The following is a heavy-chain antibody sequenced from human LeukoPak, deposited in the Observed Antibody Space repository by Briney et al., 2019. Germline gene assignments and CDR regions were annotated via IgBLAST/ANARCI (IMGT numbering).Heavy chain of an antibody. CDR3: ARDFTPEWFDIH. D-gene: IGHD3-3*01. CDR1: GLAFSSYS. V-gene: IGHV3-30*04. CDR2: ISYDGSDE. Sequence: PGRSLRLSCVASGLAFSSYSMHWVRQAPGKGLEWVGVISYDGSDEYYTDSVKGRFTISRDNSKNTVYLQMNSLRADDTAVYYCARDFTPEWFDIHWGRGTLVTVS. J-gene: IGHJ4*02.